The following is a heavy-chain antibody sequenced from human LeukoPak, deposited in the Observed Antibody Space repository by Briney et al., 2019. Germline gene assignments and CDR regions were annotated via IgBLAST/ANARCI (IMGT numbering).Heavy chain of an antibody. V-gene: IGHV3-48*03. J-gene: IGHJ4*02. CDR2: ISSSGSSI. Sequence: PGGSLRLSCAASGFTFSNYEMNWVRQAPGKGLEWLSYISSSGSSIHYADSVKGRFTISRDNAKNSVYLQMNSLRAEDTAVYYCARDGTGSGFDYWGQGTLVTVSS. CDR3: ARDGTGSGFDY. CDR1: GFTFSNYE. D-gene: IGHD1-7*01.